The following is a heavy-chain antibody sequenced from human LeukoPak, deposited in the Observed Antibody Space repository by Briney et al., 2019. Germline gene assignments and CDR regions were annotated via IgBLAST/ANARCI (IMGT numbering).Heavy chain of an antibody. J-gene: IGHJ3*02. CDR2: IKQDGSEK. V-gene: IGHV3-7*03. Sequence: QPGGSLRLSCAASGFTFSSYWMSWVRQAPGKGLEWVANIKQDGSEKYYVDSVKGRFTISRDNAKNSLYLQMNSLRAEDMALYYCASSRGLLLHDAFDIWGQGTMVTVSS. D-gene: IGHD3-22*01. CDR3: ASSRGLLLHDAFDI. CDR1: GFTFSSYW.